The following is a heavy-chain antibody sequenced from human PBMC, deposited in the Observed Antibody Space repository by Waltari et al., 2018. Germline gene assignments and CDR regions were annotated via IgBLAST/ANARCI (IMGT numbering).Heavy chain of an antibody. CDR1: GFTFSSYA. CDR3: EKDRCTNGVCWDDY. CDR2: ISGSAINA. Sequence: EVQVLESGGGLVQPGGSLRLSCAASGFTFSSYAMSWVRQAPGKGVEWMSSISGSAINAYYADSVKGRFTISRDNSKNTLYLQMNSLRADDTAVYYCEKDRCTNGVCWDDYWGQGTLVTVSS. D-gene: IGHD2-8*01. J-gene: IGHJ4*02. V-gene: IGHV3-23*01.